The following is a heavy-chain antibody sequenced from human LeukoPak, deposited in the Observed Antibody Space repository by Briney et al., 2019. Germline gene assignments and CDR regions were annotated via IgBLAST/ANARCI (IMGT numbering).Heavy chain of an antibody. J-gene: IGHJ5*02. V-gene: IGHV6-1*01. CDR3: ARDRSVIAAAGSGLGWFDP. CDR1: GDSVSSNSAA. CDR2: TYYRSKWYN. D-gene: IGHD6-13*01. Sequence: SQTLSLTCAISGDSVSSNSAAWNWIRQSPSRGLEWLGRTYYRSKWYNDYAVSVKSRITINPDTSKNQFSLQLNSVTPEDAAVYYCARDRSVIAAAGSGLGWFDPWGQGTLVTVSS.